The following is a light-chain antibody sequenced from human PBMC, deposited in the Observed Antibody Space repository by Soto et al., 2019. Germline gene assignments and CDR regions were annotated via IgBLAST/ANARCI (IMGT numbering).Light chain of an antibody. J-gene: IGLJ3*02. Sequence: QSALTQPPSASGSPGQSVTISCTGTSSDVGGYNYVSWYQQHPGKAPKLMIYEVSKRPSGVPDRFSGSKSGNTASLTVSGLRAEDEADYYCTSFTTTNIWVFGGGTKLTVL. CDR1: SSDVGGYNY. V-gene: IGLV2-8*01. CDR3: TSFTTTNIWV. CDR2: EVS.